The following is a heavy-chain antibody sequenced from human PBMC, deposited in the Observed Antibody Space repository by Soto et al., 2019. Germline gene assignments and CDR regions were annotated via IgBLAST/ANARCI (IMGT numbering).Heavy chain of an antibody. Sequence: TETLSLTCTVPGGSISSYYWSWIRQPPGKGLEWIGYIYYSGSTNYNPSLKSRVTISVDTSKNQFSLKLSSVTAADTAVYYCARGGGSYQDWFDPWGQGTLVTVSS. D-gene: IGHD1-26*01. J-gene: IGHJ5*02. CDR2: IYYSGST. CDR3: ARGGGSYQDWFDP. V-gene: IGHV4-59*01. CDR1: GGSISSYY.